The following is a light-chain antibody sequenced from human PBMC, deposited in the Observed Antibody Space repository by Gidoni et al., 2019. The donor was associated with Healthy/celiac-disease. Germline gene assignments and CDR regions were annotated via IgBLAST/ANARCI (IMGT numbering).Light chain of an antibody. CDR1: SSDVGGYNY. V-gene: IGLV2-14*01. CDR2: DVS. J-gene: IGLJ2*01. CDR3: SSYTSSSTLAV. Sequence: QSALTQPASVSGSPGQSITISCTGTSSDVGGYNYVSWYQQPPGKAPKLMIYDVSTRPSGVSNRFSGSKSGNTASLTISGLQAEDEADYYCSSYTSSSTLAVFGGGTKLTVL.